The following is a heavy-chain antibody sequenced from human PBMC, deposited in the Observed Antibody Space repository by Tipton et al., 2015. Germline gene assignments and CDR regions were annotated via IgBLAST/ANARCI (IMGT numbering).Heavy chain of an antibody. J-gene: IGHJ4*02. CDR1: GFVFNNYW. Sequence: SLRLSCAASGFVFNNYWMSWIRQAPGKGLEWVANINPDGSGKYYVDSVKGRFTFSRDNAKNSLHLQMNSLRAEDTAVYYCARSGGYGWDYWGQGTLVTVSS. D-gene: IGHD5-12*01. CDR2: INPDGSGK. CDR3: ARSGGYGWDY. V-gene: IGHV3-7*01.